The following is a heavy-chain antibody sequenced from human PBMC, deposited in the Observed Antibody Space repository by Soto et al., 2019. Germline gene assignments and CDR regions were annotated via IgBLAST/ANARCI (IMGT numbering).Heavy chain of an antibody. CDR2: IYYSGST. CDR3: ARDAPLSHDTGSFDY. Sequence: SETLSLTCTVSGGSISSYYWSWIRQPPGKGLEWIGYIYYSGSTNYNPSLKSRVTISVDTSKNQFSLKLSSVTAADTAVYYCARDAPLSHDTGSFDYWGQGTLVTVSS. CDR1: GGSISSYY. D-gene: IGHD5-18*01. J-gene: IGHJ4*02. V-gene: IGHV4-59*01.